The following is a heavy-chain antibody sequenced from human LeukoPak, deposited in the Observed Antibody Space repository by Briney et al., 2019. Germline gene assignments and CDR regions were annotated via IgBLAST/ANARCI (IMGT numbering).Heavy chain of an antibody. V-gene: IGHV3-7*01. D-gene: IGHD1-26*01. CDR2: MNGDGSQI. CDR3: VAWGNSGNS. J-gene: IGHJ3*01. Sequence: GGSLRLSCAASGFTFSGHWMSWVRQAPAKGLEWVAHMNGDGSQIYYMDFVKGRFTISRDNAKNSLYLQMNGLRAEDTAVYYCVAWGNSGNSWGQGTMVIVPS. CDR1: GFTFSGHW.